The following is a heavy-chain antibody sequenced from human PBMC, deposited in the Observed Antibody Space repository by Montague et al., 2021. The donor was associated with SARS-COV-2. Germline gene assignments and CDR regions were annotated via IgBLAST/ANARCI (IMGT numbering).Heavy chain of an antibody. CDR2: INHSGST. CDR3: ARVSKARRVRGVIPGSWFDP. CDR1: GGSISGYY. Sequence: SETLSLTCAVSGGSISGYYWSWIRQPPGNGQERIGVINHSGSTNYNPTLKHRVPITVDTSKNQFFLKLSSVTAADTAVYYCARVSKARRVRGVIPGSWFDPWGQGTLVTVSS. D-gene: IGHD3-10*01. V-gene: IGHV4-34*01. J-gene: IGHJ5*02.